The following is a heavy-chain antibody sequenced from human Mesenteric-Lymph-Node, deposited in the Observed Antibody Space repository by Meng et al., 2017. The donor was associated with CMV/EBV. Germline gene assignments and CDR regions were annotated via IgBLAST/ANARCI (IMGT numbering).Heavy chain of an antibody. Sequence: SGYTFTNYYMHWVRQAPGQGLAWMGVINPSGGSTVYTQKFQGRLTMTGDTSTSTVFMALSSLRSEDTAVYYCARALKSGSGSYYVGYWGQGTLVTVSS. CDR3: ARALKSGSGSYYVGY. D-gene: IGHD3-10*01. CDR2: INPSGGST. J-gene: IGHJ4*02. V-gene: IGHV1-46*01. CDR1: GYTFTNYY.